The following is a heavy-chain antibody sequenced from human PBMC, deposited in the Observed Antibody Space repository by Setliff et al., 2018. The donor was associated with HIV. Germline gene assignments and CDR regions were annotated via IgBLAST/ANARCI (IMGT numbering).Heavy chain of an antibody. J-gene: IGHJ4*02. Sequence: LRLSCAASGFTFSSRWMTWVRQAPGKGLEWVANIKQDGSENYFVDSVKGRFTISRDNTRSSLFLHMDSLTAEDTAVYYCAREALSRDGYSYFDYWGRGTLVTVSS. CDR2: IKQDGSEN. CDR3: AREALSRDGYSYFDY. V-gene: IGHV3-7*01. D-gene: IGHD5-12*01. CDR1: GFTFSSRW.